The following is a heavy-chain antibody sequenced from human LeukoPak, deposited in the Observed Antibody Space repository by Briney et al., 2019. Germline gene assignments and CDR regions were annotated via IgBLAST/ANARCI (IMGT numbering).Heavy chain of an antibody. V-gene: IGHV4-59*08. CDR3: ARIHDYGDYAFDR. D-gene: IGHD4-17*01. CDR2: ISYTGST. CDR1: GGSISPYY. J-gene: IGHJ4*02. Sequence: PSETLSLTCTVSGGSISPYYWSWIRQPPGKGLEYIGCISYTGSTNSNPSLKSRLTISVDTSKNQFSLKLRSVTAADTALYYCARIHDYGDYAFDRWGQGTLVTVSS.